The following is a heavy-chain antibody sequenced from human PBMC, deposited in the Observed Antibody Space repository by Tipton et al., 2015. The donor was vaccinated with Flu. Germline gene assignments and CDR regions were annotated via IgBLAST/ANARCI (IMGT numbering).Heavy chain of an antibody. D-gene: IGHD6-19*01. V-gene: IGHV3-49*04. J-gene: IGHJ6*02. CDR3: TRPGIAVADDYYGLDV. CDR1: GFTFGDYA. CDR2: IRSKANGGTT. Sequence: SLRLSCKTFGFTFGDYAMSWVRQAPGKGLEWIGFIRSKANGGTTEYAASVKGRFTISRDDSRSIVYLQMNGLKTEDTAVYYFTRPGIAVADDYYGLDVWGQGTTVTVSS.